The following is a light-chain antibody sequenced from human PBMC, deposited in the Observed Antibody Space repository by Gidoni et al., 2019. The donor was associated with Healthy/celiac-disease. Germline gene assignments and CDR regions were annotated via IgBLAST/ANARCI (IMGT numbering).Light chain of an antibody. V-gene: IGKV1-39*01. J-gene: IGKJ4*01. Sequence: DIKMIPSPSSMSASVGDRVTITCRASQSISSYFNWYQQKPGKAPKLLIYAASSLQSGVPSRFSGSGSVTDFTRTISSLQPEDFATYYCQQSYSTLTFGGGTKVEIK. CDR3: QQSYSTLT. CDR2: AAS. CDR1: QSISSY.